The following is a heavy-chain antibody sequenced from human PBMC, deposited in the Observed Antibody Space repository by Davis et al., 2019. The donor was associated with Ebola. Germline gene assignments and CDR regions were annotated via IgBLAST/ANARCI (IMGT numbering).Heavy chain of an antibody. J-gene: IGHJ6*02. Sequence: ASVKVSCKASGYTFTSYYMHWVRQAPGQGLEWMGIINPSGGSTSYAQKFQGRVTMTRDTSTSTVYMELSSLRAEDTALYYCAKDMGYYSSGWYGFRVIYYYYGMDVWGQGTTVTVSS. CDR1: GYTFTSYY. CDR2: INPSGGST. V-gene: IGHV1-46*01. CDR3: AKDMGYYSSGWYGFRVIYYYYGMDV. D-gene: IGHD6-19*01.